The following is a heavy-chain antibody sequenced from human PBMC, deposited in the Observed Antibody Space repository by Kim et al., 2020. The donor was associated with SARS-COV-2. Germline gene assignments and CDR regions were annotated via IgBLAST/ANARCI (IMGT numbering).Heavy chain of an antibody. CDR3: ARVGYSSSGYEWKTYYYGMDV. CDR1: GYTFTSYY. D-gene: IGHD6-13*01. V-gene: IGHV1-46*01. Sequence: ASVQVSCKASGYTFTSYYMHWVRQAPGQGLEWMGIINPSGGSTSYAQKFQGRVTMTRDTSTSTVYMELSSLRSEDTAVYYCARVGYSSSGYEWKTYYYGMDVWGQGTTVTVSS. CDR2: INPSGGST. J-gene: IGHJ6*02.